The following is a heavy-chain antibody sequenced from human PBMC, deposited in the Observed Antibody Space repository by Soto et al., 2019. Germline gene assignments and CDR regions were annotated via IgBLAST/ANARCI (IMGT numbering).Heavy chain of an antibody. D-gene: IGHD6-19*01. J-gene: IGHJ3*02. V-gene: IGHV3-30-3*01. CDR3: ARSAVAVRDAFDI. CDR1: GFTFSSYA. Sequence: QVQLVESGGGVVQPGRSLRLSCAASGFTFSSYAMHWVRQAPGKGLEWVAVISYDGSNKYYADSVKGRFTISRDNSKNTLYLQMHSLRAEATAVYYCARSAVAVRDAFDIWGQGTMVTVSS. CDR2: ISYDGSNK.